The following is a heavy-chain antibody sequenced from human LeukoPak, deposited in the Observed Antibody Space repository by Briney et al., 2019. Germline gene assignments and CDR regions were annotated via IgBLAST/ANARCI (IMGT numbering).Heavy chain of an antibody. J-gene: IGHJ4*02. CDR1: GFTFSSYW. D-gene: IGHD3-22*01. V-gene: IGHV3-7*01. CDR3: AREGYYYDGSGYPLAFDF. Sequence: GGSLRLSCAASGFTFSSYWMTWVRQAPGKGLEWVANIKHNGDELNYVDSVEDRFTISRDNSKNTLYLQMGSLRAEDMAVYYCAREGYYYDGSGYPLAFDFWGQGTLVTVSS. CDR2: IKHNGDEL.